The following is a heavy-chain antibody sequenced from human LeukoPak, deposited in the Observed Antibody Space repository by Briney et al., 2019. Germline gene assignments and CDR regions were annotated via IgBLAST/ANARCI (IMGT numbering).Heavy chain of an antibody. Sequence: SQTLSLTCTVSGGSISSFYWSWIRQPPGKGLEWNGNIYNGGNTNYNPSLKSRVTISADTSKNQFSLRLRSVTAADTAVYYCARDSWLGSNRAFDYWGQGTLVTVSS. J-gene: IGHJ4*02. D-gene: IGHD4-11*01. V-gene: IGHV4-59*01. CDR3: ARDSWLGSNRAFDY. CDR1: GGSISSFY. CDR2: IYNGGNT.